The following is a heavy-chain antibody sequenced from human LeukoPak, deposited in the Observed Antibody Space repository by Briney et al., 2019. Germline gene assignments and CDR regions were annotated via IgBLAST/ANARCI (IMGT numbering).Heavy chain of an antibody. CDR3: ARVTAVAGRIFDY. Sequence: SETLSLTCTVSGGSISSYYWSWIRQPPGKGLEWIGSIYHSGSTYYNPSLKSRVTISVDTSRNQFSLKLSSVTAADTAVYYCARVTAVAGRIFDYWGQGTLVTVSS. CDR2: IYHSGST. D-gene: IGHD6-19*01. J-gene: IGHJ4*02. V-gene: IGHV4-38-2*02. CDR1: GGSISSYY.